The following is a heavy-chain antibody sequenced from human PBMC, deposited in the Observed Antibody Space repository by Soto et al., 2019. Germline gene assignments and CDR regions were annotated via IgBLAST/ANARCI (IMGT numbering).Heavy chain of an antibody. J-gene: IGHJ4*02. CDR2: TYYRSKWYN. D-gene: IGHD6-19*01. V-gene: IGHV6-1*01. CDR1: GDSVSSNSAA. Sequence: PWQTLSLTCAISGDSVSSNSAAWNWIRQYPSRGLEWLGRTYYRSKWYNDYAVSVKSRITINPDTSKNQFSLQLNSVTPEDTAVYYCARAEYSSGWYYFDYWGQGTLVTVSS. CDR3: ARAEYSSGWYYFDY.